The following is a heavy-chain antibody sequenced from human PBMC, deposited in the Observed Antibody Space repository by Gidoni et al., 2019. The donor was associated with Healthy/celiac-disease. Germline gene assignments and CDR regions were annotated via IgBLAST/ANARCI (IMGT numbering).Heavy chain of an antibody. CDR2: IYPGESDT. CDR3: ARHHRYCSSTSCLDDAFDI. CDR1: GYSFTSYW. V-gene: IGHV5-51*01. Sequence: EVQLVQSGAEVKKPGESLKISCKGSGYSFTSYWIGWVRQLPGKGLEWKGIIYPGESDTRYHPVFPGQVNNSADKSNRTAQLQWRSPKASDTAMYYCARHHRYCSSTSCLDDAFDIWGQGTMVTVSS. D-gene: IGHD2-2*01. J-gene: IGHJ3*02.